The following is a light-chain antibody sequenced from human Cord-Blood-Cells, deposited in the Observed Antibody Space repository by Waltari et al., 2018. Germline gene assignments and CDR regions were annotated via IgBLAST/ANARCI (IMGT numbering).Light chain of an antibody. Sequence: QSALTQPASVSGSPGQSITISCTGTSSEVGGSTYLSWYQQHPGKAPKLMIDEVSNRPSGVSNRFSGSKSGNTASLTISGLQAEDEADYYCSSYTSSSTYVFGTGTKVTVL. V-gene: IGLV2-14*01. CDR1: SSEVGGSTY. CDR2: EVS. CDR3: SSYTSSSTYV. J-gene: IGLJ1*01.